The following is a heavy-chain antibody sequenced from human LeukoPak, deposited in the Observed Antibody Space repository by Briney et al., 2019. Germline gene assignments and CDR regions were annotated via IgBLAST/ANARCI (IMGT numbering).Heavy chain of an antibody. D-gene: IGHD1-26*01. CDR1: GFTFDDYA. CDR3: AKEGVGATKGTFDT. V-gene: IGHV3-9*01. CDR2: ISWNSGSI. J-gene: IGHJ3*02. Sequence: GGSLRLSCAASGFTFDDYAMHWVRQAPGKGLELVSGISWNSGSIGYADSVKGRFTISRDNAKNSLYLQMNSLRAEDTALYYCAKEGVGATKGTFDTWGQGTMVTVSS.